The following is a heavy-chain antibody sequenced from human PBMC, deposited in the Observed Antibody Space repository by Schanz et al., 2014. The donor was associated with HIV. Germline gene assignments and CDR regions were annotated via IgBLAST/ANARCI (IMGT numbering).Heavy chain of an antibody. CDR2: IKSKTDGGTT. V-gene: IGHV3-15*01. J-gene: IGHJ2*01. Sequence: EVQLVESGGGLVKPGGSLRLSCAASGFTFSNAWMNWVRQAPGKGLEWVGRIKSKTDGGTTDYAAPVKGRFTISRDNSKNTLYLQMNSLRAEDTAVYYCALSRPSGYGGSWYFDLWGRGTLVAVSS. CDR1: GFTFSNAW. CDR3: ALSRPSGYGGSWYFDL. D-gene: IGHD2-15*01.